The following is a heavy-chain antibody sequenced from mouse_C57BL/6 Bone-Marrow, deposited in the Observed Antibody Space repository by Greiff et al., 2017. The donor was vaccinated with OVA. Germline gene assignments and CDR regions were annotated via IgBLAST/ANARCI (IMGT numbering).Heavy chain of an antibody. D-gene: IGHD4-1*01. Sequence: QVQLQQPGAELVMPGASVKLSCKASGYTFTSYWMHWVKQRPGQGLEWIGEIDPSDSYTNYNQKFKGKSTLTVDKSSSTAYMQLSSLTSEDSAVYYCAREGALGRFAYWGQGTLVTVSA. CDR3: AREGALGRFAY. CDR1: GYTFTSYW. V-gene: IGHV1-69*01. CDR2: IDPSDSYT. J-gene: IGHJ3*01.